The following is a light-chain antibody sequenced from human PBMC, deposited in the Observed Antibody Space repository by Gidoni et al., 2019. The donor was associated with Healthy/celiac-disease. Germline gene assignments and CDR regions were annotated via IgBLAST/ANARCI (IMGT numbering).Light chain of an antibody. Sequence: EIVLTQSPATLSLSPGERATLSCRASQSVSSYLAWYQQKPGQAPRLLIYDASNRATGIPARFSGRGSGTDFTLTISCLEPEDFAVYYCQQRSNWRFTFGPGTKVDIK. CDR3: QQRSNWRFT. CDR2: DAS. J-gene: IGKJ3*01. CDR1: QSVSSY. V-gene: IGKV3-11*01.